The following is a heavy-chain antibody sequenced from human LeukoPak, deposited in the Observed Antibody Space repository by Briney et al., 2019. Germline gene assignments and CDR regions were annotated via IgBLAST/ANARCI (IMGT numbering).Heavy chain of an antibody. CDR3: ARLFSEWLPYFDY. CDR2: IYSGGST. D-gene: IGHD6-19*01. CDR1: GFTVSSNY. Sequence: GGSLRLSCAASGFTVSSNYMSWVRQAPGKGLEWVSVIYSGGSTYYADSVKGRFTISRDNSKNTLYLQMNSLRAEDTAVYYCARLFSEWLPYFDYWGQGTLVTVSS. V-gene: IGHV3-66*01. J-gene: IGHJ4*02.